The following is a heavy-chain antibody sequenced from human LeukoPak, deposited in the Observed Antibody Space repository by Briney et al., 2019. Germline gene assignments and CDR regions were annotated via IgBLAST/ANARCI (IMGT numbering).Heavy chain of an antibody. CDR1: GFTFSSYE. J-gene: IGHJ6*02. D-gene: IGHD6-19*01. Sequence: PGGSLRLSCAASGFTFSSYEMNWVRQAPGKRLEWVSYISSSGSTIYYADSVKGRFTISRDNAKNSLYLQMNSLRAEDTAVYYCARDVGLRDSGWRAVRYYYYGMDVWGQGTTVTVSS. CDR3: ARDVGLRDSGWRAVRYYYYGMDV. V-gene: IGHV3-48*03. CDR2: ISSSGSTI.